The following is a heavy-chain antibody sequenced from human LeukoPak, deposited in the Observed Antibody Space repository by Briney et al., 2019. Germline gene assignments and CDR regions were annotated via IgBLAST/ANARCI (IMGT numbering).Heavy chain of an antibody. Sequence: GASVKVSCKASGGTFSSYAISWVRQAPGQGLEWMGGIIPIFGTANYAQKFQGRVTITTDESTSTAYMELSSLRSEDTAVYYCARGISYNWSFDYWGQGTLVTVSS. CDR2: IIPIFGTA. J-gene: IGHJ4*02. D-gene: IGHD1-20*01. CDR3: ARGISYNWSFDY. V-gene: IGHV1-69*05. CDR1: GGTFSSYA.